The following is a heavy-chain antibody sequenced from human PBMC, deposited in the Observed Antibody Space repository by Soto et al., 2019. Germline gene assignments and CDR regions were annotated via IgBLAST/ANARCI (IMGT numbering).Heavy chain of an antibody. CDR1: GVTLSNYG. CDR3: ARVSSAGGYHYYGMDV. CDR2: LWYDGSKK. V-gene: IGHV3-33*01. J-gene: IGHJ6*02. D-gene: IGHD6-13*01. Sequence: GGSLRLSCTVSGVTLSNYGMHWVRQAPVKGLEWLSILWYDGSKKYYADSVKGRFTISKDNSKNRLYLQMNSLRAEDTAVYYCARVSSAGGYHYYGMDVWGRGTTVTVSS.